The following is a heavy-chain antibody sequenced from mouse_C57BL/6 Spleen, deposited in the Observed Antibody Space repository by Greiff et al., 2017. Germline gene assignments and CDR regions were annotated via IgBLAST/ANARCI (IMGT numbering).Heavy chain of an antibody. J-gene: IGHJ3*01. Sequence: EVQLQQSGPELVKPGASVKISCKASGYTFTDYYMNWVKQSHGKSLEWIGVINPNNGGTSYNQKFKGKATLTVAKSSSTAYMELRRLTSEDSAVDYCASWYDYDDGWYAYWGRGTLVTVSA. CDR1: GYTFTDYY. CDR2: INPNNGGT. D-gene: IGHD2-4*01. V-gene: IGHV1-26*01. CDR3: ASWYDYDDGWYAY.